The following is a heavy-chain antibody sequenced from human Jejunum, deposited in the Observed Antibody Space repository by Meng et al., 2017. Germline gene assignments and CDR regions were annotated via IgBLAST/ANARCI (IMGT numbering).Heavy chain of an antibody. CDR2: IWHTGGT. J-gene: IGHJ4*02. D-gene: IGHD6-19*01. Sequence: SETLSLTCTVSGGSIYNSHWWSWVRQPPGKGLEWIGEIWHTGGTNYNPSLKSRVTMSLDKPKNQFSLKLSSVTAADTAVYYCARDSSGWQGEDYWGPGTLVTVSS. CDR1: GGSIYNSHW. CDR3: ARDSSGWQGEDY. V-gene: IGHV4-4*02.